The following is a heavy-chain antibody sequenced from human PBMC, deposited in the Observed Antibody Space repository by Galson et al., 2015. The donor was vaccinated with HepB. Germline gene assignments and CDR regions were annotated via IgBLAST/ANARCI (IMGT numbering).Heavy chain of an antibody. V-gene: IGHV3-21*01. CDR2: ISSSSSYI. D-gene: IGHD1-1*01. CDR3: ARDRWRATGRRYYFDY. CDR1: GFTFSSYS. J-gene: IGHJ4*02. Sequence: SLRLSCAASGFTFSSYSMNWVRQAPGKGLEWVSSISSSSSYIYYADSVKGRFTISRDNAKNSLYLQMNSLRAEDTAVYYCARDRWRATGRRYYFDYWGQGTLVTVSS.